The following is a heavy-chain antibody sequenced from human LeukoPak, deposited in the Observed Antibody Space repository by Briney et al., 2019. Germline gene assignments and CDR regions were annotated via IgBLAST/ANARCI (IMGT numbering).Heavy chain of an antibody. V-gene: IGHV3-11*01. Sequence: TGGSLRLSCAASGFTSSDYYMSWIRQAPGKGLEWVSYISSSGTTIYYAGSVKGRFTISRDNAKNSLYLQMNSLRAADTAVYYCARDVALGRDAFDIWGQGTMLTVSS. J-gene: IGHJ3*02. CDR1: GFTSSDYY. CDR2: ISSSGTTI. CDR3: ARDVALGRDAFDI. D-gene: IGHD3-16*01.